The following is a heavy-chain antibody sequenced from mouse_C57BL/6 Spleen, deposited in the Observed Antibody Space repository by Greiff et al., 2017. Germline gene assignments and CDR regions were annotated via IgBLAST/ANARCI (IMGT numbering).Heavy chain of an antibody. J-gene: IGHJ2*01. CDR3: ARRGYDYGEGPYYFDY. D-gene: IGHD2-4*01. Sequence: VQLQQSGAELVKPGASVKISCKASGYAFSSYWMNWVKQRPGKGLEWIGQIYPGAGDTNYNGKFKGKATLTADKSSSTAYMQLSSLTSEDSAVYFCARRGYDYGEGPYYFDYWGQGTTLTVSS. CDR2: IYPGAGDT. V-gene: IGHV1-80*01. CDR1: GYAFSSYW.